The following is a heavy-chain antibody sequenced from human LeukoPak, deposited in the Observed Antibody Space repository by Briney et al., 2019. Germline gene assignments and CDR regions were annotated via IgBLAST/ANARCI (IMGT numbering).Heavy chain of an antibody. CDR3: SRFLYHTTGYHYFDS. CDR1: GFTFRNFA. J-gene: IGHJ4*02. Sequence: GGSLRLSCSASGFTFRNFAISWVRQAPGKGLEWVSSIGGGDTHYADSVKGRFTISRDDSRSTVYLQMSSLGAEDTALYFCSRFLYHTTGYHYFDSWGQGTLVTVSS. CDR2: IGGGDT. D-gene: IGHD3-22*01. V-gene: IGHV3-23*01.